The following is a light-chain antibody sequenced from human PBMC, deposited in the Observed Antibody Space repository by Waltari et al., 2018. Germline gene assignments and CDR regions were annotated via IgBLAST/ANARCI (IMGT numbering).Light chain of an antibody. V-gene: IGKV3-20*01. CDR3: QHYVRLPVS. CDR1: QSVSRS. Sequence: EIVLTQSPGTLSLSPGERATLSCRASQSVSRSLAWYQQKPGQAPRLLIYGASSRATGVPDRFSGSGSGTDFSLTISRLEPEDFAVYYCQHYVRLPVSFGQGTKAEIK. CDR2: GAS. J-gene: IGKJ1*01.